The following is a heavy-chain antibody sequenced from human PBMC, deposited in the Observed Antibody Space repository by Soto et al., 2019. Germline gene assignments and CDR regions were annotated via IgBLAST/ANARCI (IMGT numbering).Heavy chain of an antibody. Sequence: PSETLSLTCTVSGGSIGTYYWGWIRQPPGKGLEWIGYIYYSGSTNYNPSLKSRVTISVDTSKNQFSLKVSSVTAADTAVYYCARQTGYYYYMAVWGKGTTVTVSS. CDR3: ARQTGYYYYMAV. J-gene: IGHJ6*03. CDR1: GGSIGTYY. V-gene: IGHV4-59*08. CDR2: IYYSGST.